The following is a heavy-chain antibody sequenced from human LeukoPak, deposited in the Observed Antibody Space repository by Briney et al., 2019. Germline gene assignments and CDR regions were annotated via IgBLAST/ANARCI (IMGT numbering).Heavy chain of an antibody. CDR2: IKQDGSKK. J-gene: IGHJ3*02. V-gene: IGHV3-7*01. D-gene: IGHD2-15*01. CDR3: TRHRSGGSQDDAFDI. Sequence: GGSLRLSCAASGFTFSSYGMHWVRQAPGKGLEWVADIKQDGSKKYYVDSVKGRFTISRQNAKNSLFLQMNSLRAEDTAVYYCTRHRSGGSQDDAFDIWGQGTMVTVSS. CDR1: GFTFSSYG.